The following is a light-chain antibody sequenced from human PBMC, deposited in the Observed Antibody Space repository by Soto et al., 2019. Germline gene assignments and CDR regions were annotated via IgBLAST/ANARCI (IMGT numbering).Light chain of an antibody. CDR3: QQYYDSPLT. Sequence: DIVMTQSPDSLAVYLGERATINCKSSQSVLYSSNNKNYLTWYQQKPGQPPKLLISWASTRESGVPERFSGSGPGPAFTLPSSSLQAEDVGVYYCQQYYDSPLTFGGGTKVEIK. CDR1: QSVLYSSNNKNY. J-gene: IGKJ4*01. V-gene: IGKV4-1*01. CDR2: WAS.